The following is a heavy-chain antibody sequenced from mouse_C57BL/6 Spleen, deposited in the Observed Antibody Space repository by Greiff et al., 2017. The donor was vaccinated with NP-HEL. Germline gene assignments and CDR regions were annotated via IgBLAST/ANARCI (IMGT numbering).Heavy chain of an antibody. Sequence: VQLQQSGPELVKPGASVKISCKASGYTFTDYYMNWVKQSPGKSLEWIGDINPNNGGTSYNQKFKGKATLTVDKSSSTAYMELRSLTSEDSAVYYCARKEFDYWGQGTTLTVAS. CDR2: INPNNGGT. V-gene: IGHV1-26*01. CDR3: ARKEFDY. CDR1: GYTFTDYY. J-gene: IGHJ2*01.